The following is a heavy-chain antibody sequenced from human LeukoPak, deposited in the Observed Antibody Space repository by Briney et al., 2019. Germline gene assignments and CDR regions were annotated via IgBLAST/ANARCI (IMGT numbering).Heavy chain of an antibody. Sequence: GGSLRLSCSASGFTFSSYAMHWVRQAPGKGLEYVSTINGNGGSTYYADSVKGRFTISRDNSKNTLYLQMSSLRAEDTAVYYCVKESQQLVRYFDYWGQGTLVTVSS. CDR2: INGNGGST. CDR1: GFTFSSYA. V-gene: IGHV3-64D*06. D-gene: IGHD6-13*01. CDR3: VKESQQLVRYFDY. J-gene: IGHJ4*02.